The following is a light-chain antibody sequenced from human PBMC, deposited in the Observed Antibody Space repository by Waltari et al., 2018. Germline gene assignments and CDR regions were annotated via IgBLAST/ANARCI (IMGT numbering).Light chain of an antibody. CDR2: EDN. CDR1: RSNIGNNY. J-gene: IGLJ7*01. CDR3: GTWDSSLSGAV. Sequence: QSVLTQPPSVSAAPGQRVTISCSGGRSNIGNNYVSWYRQFPGTAPKLLIYEDNERPSGFPGRFSGSKSGTSATLDITGLQAGDEADYYCGTWDSSLSGAVFGGGTHLTVL. V-gene: IGLV1-51*02.